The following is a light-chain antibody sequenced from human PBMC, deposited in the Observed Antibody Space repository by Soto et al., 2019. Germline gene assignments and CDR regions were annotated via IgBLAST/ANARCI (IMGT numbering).Light chain of an antibody. CDR2: GAS. CDR1: EAINNNF. V-gene: IGKV3-20*01. CDR3: QQYHLSPLT. J-gene: IGKJ4*01. Sequence: EIVLTQSPGALSVAPGGTLSLSCRASEAINNNFVAWYQQRPGQVPRLLMYGASIRVSGVPDRISGRRSGTGFILNIARVEPEDSAVYFCQQYHLSPLTFGGGTQV.